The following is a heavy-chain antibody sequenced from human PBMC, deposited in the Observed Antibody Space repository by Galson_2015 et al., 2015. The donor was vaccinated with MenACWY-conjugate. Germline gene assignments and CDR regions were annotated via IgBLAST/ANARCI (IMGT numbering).Heavy chain of an antibody. D-gene: IGHD1-14*01. Sequence: SLRLSCAASGFTFSDYYMSWIRQAPGKGLEWVSYITSSSSYIEYADSVKGRFTISRDNAKNSLYLQMNSLRAEDTAVYYCVRYQARNREFDYWGQGTLVTVSS. CDR3: VRYQARNREFDY. CDR2: ITSSSSYI. J-gene: IGHJ4*02. V-gene: IGHV3-11*06. CDR1: GFTFSDYY.